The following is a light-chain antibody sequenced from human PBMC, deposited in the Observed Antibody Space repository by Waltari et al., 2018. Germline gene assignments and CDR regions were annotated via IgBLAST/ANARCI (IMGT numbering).Light chain of an antibody. Sequence: QSVLTQPPSASGTPGQRVIISCSGSSSNIAIHTVNWYQHLPGTAPQLLLYRYTPRPQHAPGTAPKHPLFTDNPGPCGVPDRFSGSKSGTSASLAITDLQSEDEADYYCAGWDDSLNGVFGGGTKLTVL. CDR2: RYT. V-gene: IGLV1-44*01. CDR1: SSNIAIHT. J-gene: IGLJ3*02. CDR3: AGWDDSLNGV.